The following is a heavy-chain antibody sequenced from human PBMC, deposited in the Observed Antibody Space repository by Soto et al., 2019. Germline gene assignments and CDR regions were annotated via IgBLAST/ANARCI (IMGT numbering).Heavy chain of an antibody. CDR1: GFTFSSYW. D-gene: IGHD3-3*01. CDR2: IKEDGSEK. J-gene: IGHJ5*02. CDR3: ARDRPGSVFGVSYWFDP. V-gene: IGHV3-7*01. Sequence: GGSLRLSCAASGFTFSSYWMNWVRQAPGKGLEWVANIKEDGSEKFYVDSVKGRFTISRDNAKNSLYLQMSSLRVEDTAVYFCARDRPGSVFGVSYWFDPWGQGTLVTVSS.